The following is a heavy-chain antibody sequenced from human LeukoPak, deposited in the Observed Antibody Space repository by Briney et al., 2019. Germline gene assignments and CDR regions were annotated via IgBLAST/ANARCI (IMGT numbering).Heavy chain of an antibody. CDR3: TRDSTYSSSPYYYYGMDV. V-gene: IGHV3-49*03. D-gene: IGHD6-6*01. CDR1: GFTFSSYG. Sequence: GGSLRLSCAASGFTFSSYGMHWFRQAPGKGLEWVGFIRSKAYGGTTEYAASVKGRFTISRDDSKSIAYLQMNSLKTEDTAVYYCTRDSTYSSSPYYYYGMDVWGQGTTVTVSS. J-gene: IGHJ6*02. CDR2: IRSKAYGGTT.